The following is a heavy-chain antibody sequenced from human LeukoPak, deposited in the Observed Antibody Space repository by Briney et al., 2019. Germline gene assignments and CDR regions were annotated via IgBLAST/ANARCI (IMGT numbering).Heavy chain of an antibody. CDR1: GFTFNSYT. D-gene: IGHD6-19*01. CDR3: ARDSSGWYYFDY. J-gene: IGHJ4*02. CDR2: ISSSSSYI. Sequence: GGSLRLSCAASGFTFNSYTMNWVRQAPGKGLEWVSSISSSSSYIYYADSVKGRFTISRVNAKNSLYLQMNSLRAEDTAVYYCARDSSGWYYFDYWGQGTLVTVSS. V-gene: IGHV3-21*01.